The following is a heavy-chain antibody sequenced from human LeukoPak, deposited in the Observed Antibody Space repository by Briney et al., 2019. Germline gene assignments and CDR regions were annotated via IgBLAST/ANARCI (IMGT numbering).Heavy chain of an antibody. Sequence: SETLSLTCTVSGGSISSGSYYWSWIRQPAGKGLEWIGRIYTSGSTNYNPSLKSRVTISVDTSKNQFSLKLSSVTAADTAVYYCARVRAEWELLPIYDSWGQGTLVTVSS. V-gene: IGHV4-61*02. CDR2: IYTSGST. D-gene: IGHD1-26*01. CDR3: ARVRAEWELLPIYDS. J-gene: IGHJ4*02. CDR1: GGSISSGSYY.